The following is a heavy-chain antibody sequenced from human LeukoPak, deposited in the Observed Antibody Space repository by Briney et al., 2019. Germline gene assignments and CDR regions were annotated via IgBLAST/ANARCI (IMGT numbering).Heavy chain of an antibody. V-gene: IGHV3-33*02. D-gene: IGHD4-17*01. J-gene: IGHJ4*02. Sequence: PGRSLRLSCAASGFTFSRYGMHWLRQAPGKGLDGVALIWNDGSKKSYADSAKGRFTISRDDSKNALFLQMNSLRAEDTALYYCARDPGTVTTLYDYWGQGTLVTVSS. CDR2: IWNDGSKK. CDR1: GFTFSRYG. CDR3: ARDPGTVTTLYDY.